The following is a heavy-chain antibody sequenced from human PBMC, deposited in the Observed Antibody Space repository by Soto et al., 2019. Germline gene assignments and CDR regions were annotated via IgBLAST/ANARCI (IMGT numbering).Heavy chain of an antibody. CDR3: AKHFVNGEVDY. Sequence: GGSLRLSCAASGFTFSTYAMSWVRQPPGKGLGWVSIVSDGGSDAFYADSVKGRFAISRDNSKNTLYLQMNSLTAEDTAVYYCAKHFVNGEVDYWGQGT. V-gene: IGHV3-23*01. J-gene: IGHJ4*02. CDR1: GFTFSTYA. D-gene: IGHD3-10*01. CDR2: VSDGGSDA.